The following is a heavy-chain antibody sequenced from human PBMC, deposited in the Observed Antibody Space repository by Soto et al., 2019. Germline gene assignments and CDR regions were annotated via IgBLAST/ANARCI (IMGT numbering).Heavy chain of an antibody. V-gene: IGHV3-7*05. CDR2: INRDGSKK. CDR1: GFTLSAYW. Sequence: EVQLEESGGDLVQPGGSLRLSCAASGFTLSAYWMTWVRQAPGKGLEWVANINRDGSKKSYLDSVRGRFTISRDNVGNSVYLQMDSLRADGTALYYCARDVSPGSRSLYLDEFDIWGQGTMVTVSS. J-gene: IGHJ3*02. D-gene: IGHD3-10*01. CDR3: ARDVSPGSRSLYLDEFDI.